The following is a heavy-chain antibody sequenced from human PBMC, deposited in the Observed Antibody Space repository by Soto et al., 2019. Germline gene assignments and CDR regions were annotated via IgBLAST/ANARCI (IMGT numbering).Heavy chain of an antibody. V-gene: IGHV3-48*01. D-gene: IGHD3-10*01. Sequence: EVQLVESGGGLVQPGGSLRLSCAASGFTFSSYSMNWVRQAPGKGLEWVSYISSSSSTIYYADSVKGRFTISRDNAKNSLYLQMNSLSAEDTAVSYCARANYYGAPGDFDYWGQGTLVTVSS. J-gene: IGHJ4*02. CDR2: ISSSSSTI. CDR1: GFTFSSYS. CDR3: ARANYYGAPGDFDY.